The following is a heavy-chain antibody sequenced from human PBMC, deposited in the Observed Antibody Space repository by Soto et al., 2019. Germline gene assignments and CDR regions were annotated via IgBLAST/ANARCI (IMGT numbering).Heavy chain of an antibody. V-gene: IGHV4-31*03. CDR3: AREVGVAAAGDYYYYGMDV. J-gene: IGHJ6*02. D-gene: IGHD6-13*01. CDR2: IYYSGST. CDR1: GGSISSGGYY. Sequence: SETLSFTCTVSGGSISSGGYYWSWIRQHPGKGLEWIGYIYYSGSTYYNPSLKSRVTISVDTSKNQFSLKLSSVTAADTAVYYCAREVGVAAAGDYYYYGMDVWGQGTTVTVSS.